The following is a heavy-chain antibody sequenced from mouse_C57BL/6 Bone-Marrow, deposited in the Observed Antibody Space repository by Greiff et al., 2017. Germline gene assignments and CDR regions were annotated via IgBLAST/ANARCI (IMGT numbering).Heavy chain of an antibody. CDR3: ARGCDY. V-gene: IGHV1-69*01. CDR1: GYTFTSYW. J-gene: IGHJ2*01. CDR2: IDPSDSYT. Sequence: QVQLQQPGAELVMPGASVKLSCKASGYTFTSYWMHWVKQRPGQGLEWIGEIDPSDSYTNYNQKFKGKSTLTVDKSSSTAYMQLSSLTSEDSAVYYCARGCDYWGQGTTLTVSS.